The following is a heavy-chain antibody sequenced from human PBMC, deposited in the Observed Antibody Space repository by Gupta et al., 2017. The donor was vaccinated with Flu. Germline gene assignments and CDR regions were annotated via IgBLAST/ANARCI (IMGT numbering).Heavy chain of an antibody. D-gene: IGHD3-9*01. V-gene: IGHV3-66*02. CDR3: ARASAHYDMLKGQMGDWFDP. CDR1: GFTVSSNY. J-gene: IGHJ5*02. CDR2: IYSGGST. Sequence: EVQLVESGGGLVQPGGSLRLSCAASGFTVSSNYISWVRQAPGKGLEWVSVIYSGGSTYYADSVKGRFTISRDNSKNTLYLQMNSLRAEDTAVYYCARASAHYDMLKGQMGDWFDPWGQGTLVTVSS.